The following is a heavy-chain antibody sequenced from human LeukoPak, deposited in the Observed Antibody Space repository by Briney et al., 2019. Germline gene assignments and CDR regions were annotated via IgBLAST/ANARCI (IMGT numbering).Heavy chain of an antibody. V-gene: IGHV1-8*01. D-gene: IGHD1-1*01. CDR1: GYTFTSYD. Sequence: ASVEVSCKASGYTFTSYDINWVRQATGQGLEWMGWMNPNSGNTGYAQKFQGRVTMTRNTSISTAYMELSSLRSEDTAVYYCARGLRSTGIDAFDIWGQGTMVTVSS. J-gene: IGHJ3*02. CDR2: MNPNSGNT. CDR3: ARGLRSTGIDAFDI.